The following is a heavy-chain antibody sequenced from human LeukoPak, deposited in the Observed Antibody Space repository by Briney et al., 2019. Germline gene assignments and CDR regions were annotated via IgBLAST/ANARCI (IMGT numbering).Heavy chain of an antibody. J-gene: IGHJ6*02. Sequence: PSETLSLTCTVSGGSISSGGYYWSWIRQHPGKGLEWIGYIYCSGSTYYNPSLKSRVTISVDTSKNQFSLKLSSVTAADTAVYYCARVRLKVDYYYYGMDVWGQGTTVTVSS. D-gene: IGHD2-15*01. CDR3: ARVRLKVDYYYYGMDV. V-gene: IGHV4-31*03. CDR1: GGSISSGGYY. CDR2: IYCSGST.